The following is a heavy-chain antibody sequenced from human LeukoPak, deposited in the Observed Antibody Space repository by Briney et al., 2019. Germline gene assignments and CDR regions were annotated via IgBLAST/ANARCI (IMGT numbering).Heavy chain of an antibody. D-gene: IGHD4-11*01. Sequence: GESLQISCKGSGYSFTSYWIGWVRQMPGKGLEWMGIIYPGDSDTRYSPSFQGQVTISADKSISTAYLQWSSLKASDTAMYYCARQMTTVINYFDYWGQGTLVTVSS. J-gene: IGHJ4*02. CDR1: GYSFTSYW. CDR3: ARQMTTVINYFDY. V-gene: IGHV5-51*01. CDR2: IYPGDSDT.